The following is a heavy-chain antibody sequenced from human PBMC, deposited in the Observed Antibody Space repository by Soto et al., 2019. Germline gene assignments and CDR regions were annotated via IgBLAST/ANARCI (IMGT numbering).Heavy chain of an antibody. V-gene: IGHV3-23*01. J-gene: IGHJ4*02. Sequence: EVQLLESGGGLVQPGGSLSLSGAAPGFTFSNYAMSWFPQPPGKGLEWVSAISGSGASTYYADSVKGRFTISRDNSKNTLYLQMNSLRAEDTAVYYCAKEYCASTSCNFDHWGQGTLVTVSS. CDR1: GFTFSNYA. CDR2: ISGSGAST. D-gene: IGHD2-2*01. CDR3: AKEYCASTSCNFDH.